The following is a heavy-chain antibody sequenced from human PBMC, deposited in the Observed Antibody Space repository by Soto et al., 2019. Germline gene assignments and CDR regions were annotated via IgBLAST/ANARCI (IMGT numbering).Heavy chain of an antibody. Sequence: GSLRLSCAASGFTFSSYSMNWVRQAPGKGLEWVSSISSSSSYIYYADSVKGRFTISRDNAKNSLYLQMNSLRAEDTAVYYCARGEIVVVPAAISYYYGMDVWGQGTTVTVSS. D-gene: IGHD2-2*02. CDR1: GFTFSSYS. CDR3: ARGEIVVVPAAISYYYGMDV. V-gene: IGHV3-21*01. J-gene: IGHJ6*02. CDR2: ISSSSSYI.